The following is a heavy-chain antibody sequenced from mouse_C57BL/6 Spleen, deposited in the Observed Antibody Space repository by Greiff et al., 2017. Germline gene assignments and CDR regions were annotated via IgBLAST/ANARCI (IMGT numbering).Heavy chain of an antibody. J-gene: IGHJ3*01. CDR1: GYSITSGYY. V-gene: IGHV3-6*01. CDR2: ISYDGSN. CDR3: ARDWGSYYSNSGLY. D-gene: IGHD2-5*01. Sequence: EVQLQESGPGLVKPSQSLSLTCSVTGYSITSGYYWNWIRQFPGNKLEWMGYISYDGSNNYNPSLKNRISITRDTSKNQFFLKLNSVTTEDTATYYCARDWGSYYSNSGLYWGQGTLVTVSA.